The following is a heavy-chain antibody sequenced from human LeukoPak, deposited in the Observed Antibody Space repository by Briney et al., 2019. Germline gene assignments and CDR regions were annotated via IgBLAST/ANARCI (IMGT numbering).Heavy chain of an antibody. CDR2: IIPIFGTA. V-gene: IGHV1-69*05. CDR1: GGTFSSYA. CDR3: ARDLRICSSTSCYRRDYYYYYMDV. J-gene: IGHJ6*03. D-gene: IGHD2-2*01. Sequence: SVKVSCKASGGTFSSYAISWVRQAPGQGLEWMVGIIPIFGTANYAQKFQGRVTITTDESTSTAYMELSSLRSEDTAVYYCARDLRICSSTSCYRRDYYYYYMDVWGKGTTVTVSS.